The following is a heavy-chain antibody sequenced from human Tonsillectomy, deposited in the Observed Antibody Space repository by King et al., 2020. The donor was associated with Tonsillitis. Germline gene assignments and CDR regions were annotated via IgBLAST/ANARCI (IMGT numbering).Heavy chain of an antibody. J-gene: IGHJ4*02. D-gene: IGHD4-17*01. Sequence: QLQESGPGLVKPSQTLSLTCAVSRGSISSGGYSWSWIRQPPGKGLEWIGYIHYSGSTYHNPSLKSRITISVDTSKNQFSLKLSSVTAADTAVYYCASSPLYGDDSSSFDYWGQGTLVTVSS. V-gene: IGHV4-30-4*07. CDR3: ASSPLYGDDSSSFDY. CDR1: RGSISSGGYS. CDR2: IHYSGST.